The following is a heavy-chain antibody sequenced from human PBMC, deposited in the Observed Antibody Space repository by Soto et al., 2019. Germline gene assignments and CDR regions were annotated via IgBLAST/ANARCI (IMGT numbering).Heavy chain of an antibody. J-gene: IGHJ4*02. V-gene: IGHV4-39*01. CDR1: GGSISSSNYY. Sequence: SETLSLTCAVSGGSISSSNYYWGWIRQPPGKGLEWIGNTYYRGSAYYNPSLKRRVTISVDTSKNQFSLNLSSVTAADTAVYYCATAHAPQSPDADSVVISSYFDCWGQGTLVTVSS. CDR3: ATAHAPQSPDADSVVISSYFDC. D-gene: IGHD2-21*01. CDR2: TYYRGSA.